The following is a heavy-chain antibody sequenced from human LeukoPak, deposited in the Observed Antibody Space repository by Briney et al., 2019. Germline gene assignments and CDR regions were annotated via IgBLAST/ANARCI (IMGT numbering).Heavy chain of an antibody. CDR2: IYPGDFRV. D-gene: IGHD1-14*01. Sequence: GESLKISCSGFGYSFTSYCIGWVRQMPGKGMEWVSVIYPGDFRVRYHASFQGQVTISVDKSSNTAYLQWVSLRAADSAMYYGACRDITSTWFFPWGQGNLGTVSP. V-gene: IGHV5-51*01. J-gene: IGHJ5*02. CDR3: ACRDITSTWFFP. CDR1: GYSFTSYC.